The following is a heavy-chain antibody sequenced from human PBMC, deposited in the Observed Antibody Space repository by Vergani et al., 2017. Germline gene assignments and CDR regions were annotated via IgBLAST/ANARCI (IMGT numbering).Heavy chain of an antibody. J-gene: IGHJ3*02. CDR1: GGSMSGYS. CDR3: TTDNQQSSLGHCSVTNCYGGVLDI. V-gene: IGHV4-59*01. CDR2: MYHSGST. Sequence: QVRLQESGPGLVKPSETLSLTCIVSGGSMSGYSWSCIRQPPGKELEWIGSMYHSGSTNYNPSLEPRVTISGDTSKNQFSLKLNSVTAADTAVYYCTTDNQQSSLGHCSVTNCYGGVLDIWGQGTVVTVSS. D-gene: IGHD2-15*01.